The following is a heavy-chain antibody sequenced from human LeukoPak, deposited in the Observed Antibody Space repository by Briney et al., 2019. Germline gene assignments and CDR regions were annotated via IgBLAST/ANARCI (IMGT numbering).Heavy chain of an antibody. CDR2: ISYDGSNK. D-gene: IGHD4-17*01. V-gene: IGHV3-30*18. CDR1: GFTFSSYG. J-gene: IGHJ4*02. CDR3: AKDGRKGYDYGDYNYFDC. Sequence: PGRSLRLSCAASGFTFSSYGMHWVRQAPGKGLEWVAVISYDGSNKYYADSVKGRFTISRDNSKNTLYLQMNSLRAEDTAVYYCAKDGRKGYDYGDYNYFDCWGQGTLVTVSS.